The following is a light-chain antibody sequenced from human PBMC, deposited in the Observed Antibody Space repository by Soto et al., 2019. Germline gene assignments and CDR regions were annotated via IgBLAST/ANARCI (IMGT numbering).Light chain of an antibody. CDR2: GTS. Sequence: EIVLTQSPGTLSLSPGERSTLSCRASQSVSSKYLAWYQQKPGQAPRVLIYGTSIRASGVPEGFSGGGSGTDFTLTISDLQPEDFAVYYCHQRQSWPRTFGQGTTVDI. V-gene: IGKV3-20*01. CDR1: QSVSSKY. J-gene: IGKJ1*01. CDR3: HQRQSWPRT.